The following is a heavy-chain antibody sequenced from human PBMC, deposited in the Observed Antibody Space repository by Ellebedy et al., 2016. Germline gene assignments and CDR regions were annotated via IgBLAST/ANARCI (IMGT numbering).Heavy chain of an antibody. CDR2: IKHKAESYTT. CDR1: GFAFSDHY. CDR3: AQLATGA. J-gene: IGHJ5*02. D-gene: IGHD1-1*01. Sequence: GGSLRLXXADSGFAFSDHYMDWVRQAPGKGLDWVGRIKHKAESYTTEYAASVKGRFTISRDDSKNSLYLQMDSLKIEDTAVYYCAQLATGAWGQGTLVTVSS. V-gene: IGHV3-72*01.